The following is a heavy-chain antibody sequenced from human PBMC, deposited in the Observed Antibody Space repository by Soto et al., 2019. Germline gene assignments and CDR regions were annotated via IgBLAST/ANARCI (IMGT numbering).Heavy chain of an antibody. D-gene: IGHD2-2*01. J-gene: IGHJ6*02. CDR3: AGALGRYQLPPGYYGMDV. Sequence: SVKVSCKASGGTFSSYAISWVRQAPGQGLEWMGGIIPIFGTANYAQKFQGRVTITADESTSTAYMELSSLRSEDTAVYYCAGALGRYQLPPGYYGMDVWGQGTTVTVSS. CDR1: GGTFSSYA. V-gene: IGHV1-69*13. CDR2: IIPIFGTA.